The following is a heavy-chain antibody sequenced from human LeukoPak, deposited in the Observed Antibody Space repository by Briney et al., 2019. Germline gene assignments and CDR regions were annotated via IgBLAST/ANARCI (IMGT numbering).Heavy chain of an antibody. CDR1: GGSMSSSNC. CDR2: IYHSGST. J-gene: IGHJ4*02. V-gene: IGHV4-4*02. D-gene: IGHD2-2*01. CDR3: ARLEVGVPAATSRFFDY. Sequence: SETLSLTCAVSGGSMSSSNCWSWVRQPPGKGLEWIGQIYHSGSTTYNPSLKSRVTISVDKSKNQFSLKLNSVTAADTAVYYCARLEVGVPAATSRFFDYWGQGTLVTVSS.